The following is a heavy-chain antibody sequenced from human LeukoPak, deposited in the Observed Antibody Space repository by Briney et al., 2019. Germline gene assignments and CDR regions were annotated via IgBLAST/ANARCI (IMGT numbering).Heavy chain of an antibody. Sequence: GGSLRLSCAASGFTFNSYAMSWVRQAPEKGLEWVATISGSGGGTYYADSVKGRFTISRDDSKNTLYLQMNSLRAEHTAVYYCAKDLGRYRNNYFDYWGQGTLVTVSS. D-gene: IGHD1-26*01. CDR1: GFTFNSYA. J-gene: IGHJ4*02. CDR2: ISGSGGGT. CDR3: AKDLGRYRNNYFDY. V-gene: IGHV3-23*01.